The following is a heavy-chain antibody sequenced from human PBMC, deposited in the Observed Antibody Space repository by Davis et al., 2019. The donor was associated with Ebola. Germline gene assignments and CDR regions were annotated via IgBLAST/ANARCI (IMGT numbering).Heavy chain of an antibody. J-gene: IGHJ4*02. Sequence: GGSLRLSCAASGFTFSSYGMHWVRQAPGKGLEWVAVIWYDGSNKYYADSVKGRFTISRDNSKNTLYLQMNSLRAEDTAVYYCAKDRGSGSRGVFDYWGQGTLVTVSS. CDR1: GFTFSSYG. CDR2: IWYDGSNK. V-gene: IGHV3-30*02. CDR3: AKDRGSGSRGVFDY. D-gene: IGHD6-19*01.